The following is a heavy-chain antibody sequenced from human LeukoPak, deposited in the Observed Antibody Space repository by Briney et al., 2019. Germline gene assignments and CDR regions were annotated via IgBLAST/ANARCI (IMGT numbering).Heavy chain of an antibody. J-gene: IGHJ4*02. Sequence: GGSLRLSCAASGFTFSNARMSWVRQAPGKGLEWVGRIKSKTDGGTTDYAAPVKGRFTISRDDSKNTLYLQMNSLKTEDTAVYYCTTDPDLYCSSTSCFDYWGQGTLVTVSS. V-gene: IGHV3-15*01. CDR2: IKSKTDGGTT. CDR1: GFTFSNAR. CDR3: TTDPDLYCSSTSCFDY. D-gene: IGHD2-2*01.